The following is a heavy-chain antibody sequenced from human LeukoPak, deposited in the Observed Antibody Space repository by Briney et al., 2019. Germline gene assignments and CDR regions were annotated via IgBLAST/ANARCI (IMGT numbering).Heavy chain of an antibody. D-gene: IGHD4-17*01. CDR1: GGSISSYY. Sequence: PSETLSLTCTVSGGSISSYYWSWIRQPPGKGLEWIGYIYYSGSTNYNPSLKSRVTISVDTSKNQFSLKLSSVTAADTAVYYCARGGYGDYDRSWMRDNWFDPWGQGTLVTVSS. J-gene: IGHJ5*02. CDR2: IYYSGST. V-gene: IGHV4-59*08. CDR3: ARGGYGDYDRSWMRDNWFDP.